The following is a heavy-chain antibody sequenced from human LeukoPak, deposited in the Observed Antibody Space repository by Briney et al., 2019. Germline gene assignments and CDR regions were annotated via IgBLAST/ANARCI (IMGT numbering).Heavy chain of an antibody. CDR3: AKDAYFDFWSGSTNIDY. V-gene: IGHV3-23*01. D-gene: IGHD3-3*01. Sequence: PGGSLRLSCAASGFSFSSYAMSWVRQAPGKGLEWVSAISGSGGNTYYADSVKGRFTISRDKSKNTLDLQMTSLRVEDTAVYYCAKDAYFDFWSGSTNIDYWGQGTLVTVSS. J-gene: IGHJ4*02. CDR2: ISGSGGNT. CDR1: GFSFSSYA.